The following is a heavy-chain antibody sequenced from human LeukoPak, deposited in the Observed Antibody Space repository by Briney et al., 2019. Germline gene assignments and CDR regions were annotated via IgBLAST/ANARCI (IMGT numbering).Heavy chain of an antibody. CDR2: IYYSGST. CDR3: ARDQNVVGPSHNAFDI. Sequence: SETLTLTCTASGGSISSYYWSWIRQPPGKGLEWIGYIYYSGSTNYDPSLKSRVTISVDTSKNQFYLKLSSVTAEDTAVYYCARDQNVVGPSHNAFDIWGQGTMVTVSS. D-gene: IGHD1-26*01. CDR1: GGSISSYY. V-gene: IGHV4-59*01. J-gene: IGHJ3*02.